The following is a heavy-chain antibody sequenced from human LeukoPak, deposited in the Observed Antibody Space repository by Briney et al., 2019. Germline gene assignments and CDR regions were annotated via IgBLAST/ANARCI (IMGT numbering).Heavy chain of an antibody. V-gene: IGHV3-21*04. CDR3: TTDYTSGNPY. J-gene: IGHJ4*02. D-gene: IGHD3-10*01. Sequence: GGSLRLSCAASRFTFSSYTMNWVRQAPGKGLEWVSSISSSGTYIYYADSVKGRFSISRDNAKNSLYLQMNSLKTEDTAVYYCTTDYTSGNPYWGQGTLVTVSS. CDR2: ISSSGTYI. CDR1: RFTFSSYT.